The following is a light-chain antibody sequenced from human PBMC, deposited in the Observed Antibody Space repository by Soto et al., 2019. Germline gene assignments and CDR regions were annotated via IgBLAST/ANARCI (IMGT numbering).Light chain of an antibody. V-gene: IGKV4-1*01. CDR2: WAS. J-gene: IGKJ5*01. Sequence: DIVMTQSTDSLAVSLGERATINCKPSQSVLSSSNNKNYLAWFQQKSGQPPRLLISWASTRESGVPDRFSGGGSGTDFTLTISSLQAEDVAIYYCQQYYSAPITFGQGTRLEIK. CDR3: QQYYSAPIT. CDR1: QSVLSSSNNKNY.